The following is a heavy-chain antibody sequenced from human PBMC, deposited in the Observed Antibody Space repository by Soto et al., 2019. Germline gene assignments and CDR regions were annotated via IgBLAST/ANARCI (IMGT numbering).Heavy chain of an antibody. CDR1: CGSISSYY. CDR3: AREGGIAARIFDY. Sequence: SETLSLTCTVSCGSISSYYWSWIRQPPGKGLEWIGYIYYSGSTNYNPSLKSRVTISVDTSKNQFSLKLSSVTAADTAVYYCAREGGIAARIFDYWGQGTLVTVSS. D-gene: IGHD6-6*01. V-gene: IGHV4-59*01. J-gene: IGHJ4*02. CDR2: IYYSGST.